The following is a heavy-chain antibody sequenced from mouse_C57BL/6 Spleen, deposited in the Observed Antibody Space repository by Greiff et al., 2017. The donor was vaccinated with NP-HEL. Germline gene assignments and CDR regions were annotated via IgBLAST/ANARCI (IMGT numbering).Heavy chain of an antibody. CDR2: IDPETGGT. CDR1: GYTFTDYE. CDR3: TRWGTTVVAHWYFDV. Sequence: LVESGAELVRPGASVTLSCKASGYTFTDYEMHWVKQTPVHGLEWIGAIDPETGGTAYNQKFKGKAILTADKSSSTAYMELRSLTSEDSAVYYCTRWGTTVVAHWYFDVWGTGTTVTVSS. J-gene: IGHJ1*03. V-gene: IGHV1-15*01. D-gene: IGHD1-1*01.